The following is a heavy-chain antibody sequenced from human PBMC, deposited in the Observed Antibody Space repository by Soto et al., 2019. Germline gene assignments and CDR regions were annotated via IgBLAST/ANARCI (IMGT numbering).Heavy chain of an antibody. J-gene: IGHJ6*02. D-gene: IGHD3-16*01. CDR2: ISHDGSNK. V-gene: IGHV3-30-3*01. Sequence: GGSLRLSCTASGFSFSSYAMYWFRQPPGKGLEWVAVISHDGSNKHYADSVKGRVTISRDNSKNTLYLQMNSLRAEDTAVYYCARDPNAFWGVLDVWGQGTTVTVSS. CDR3: ARDPNAFWGVLDV. CDR1: GFSFSSYA.